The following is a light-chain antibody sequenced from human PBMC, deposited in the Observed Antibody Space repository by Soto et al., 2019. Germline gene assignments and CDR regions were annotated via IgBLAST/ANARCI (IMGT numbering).Light chain of an antibody. CDR2: DVT. CDR1: SRDVGAYNY. Sequence: QSALTQPASVSGSPGQSITISCTGTSRDVGAYNYVSWYQQHPGKAPKLMVYDVTKRPSGVSDRFSGSKSGNTASLTISGLQAEDEADYFCSSHSNITPYVFGTGTKLTVL. CDR3: SSHSNITPYV. J-gene: IGLJ1*01. V-gene: IGLV2-14*01.